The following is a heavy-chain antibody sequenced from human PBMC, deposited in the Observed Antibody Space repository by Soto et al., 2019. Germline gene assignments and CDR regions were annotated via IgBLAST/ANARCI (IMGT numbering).Heavy chain of an antibody. CDR3: ARVAYYDSSGYPDAFDI. J-gene: IGHJ3*02. D-gene: IGHD3-22*01. CDR2: ISSSSSYI. V-gene: IGHV3-21*01. Sequence: VSQILSCAASGFTFSSYSMNWVRQAPGKGLEWVSSISSSSSYIYYADSVKGRFTISRDNAKNSLYLQMNSLRAEDTAVYYCARVAYYDSSGYPDAFDIWGQGTMVTVSS. CDR1: GFTFSSYS.